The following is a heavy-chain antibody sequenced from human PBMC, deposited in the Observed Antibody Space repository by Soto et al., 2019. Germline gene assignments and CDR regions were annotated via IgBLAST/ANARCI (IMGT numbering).Heavy chain of an antibody. CDR2: IYYSGST. CDR1: GGSISSGGYY. Sequence: SETLSLTCTVSGGSISSGGYYWSWIRQHPGKGLEWIGYIYYSGSTYYNPSLKSRVTISVDTSKNQFSLKLSSVTAADTAVYYCARSFPSPQQQQLVWSSFQVNYYGMDVWGQGTTVTVSS. V-gene: IGHV4-31*03. CDR3: ARSFPSPQQQQLVWSSFQVNYYGMDV. D-gene: IGHD6-13*01. J-gene: IGHJ6*02.